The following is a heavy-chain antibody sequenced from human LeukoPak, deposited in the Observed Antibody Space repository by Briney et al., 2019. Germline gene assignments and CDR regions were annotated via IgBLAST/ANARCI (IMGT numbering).Heavy chain of an antibody. J-gene: IGHJ4*02. Sequence: GASVKVSCKVSGYTLTELSMHWVRQAPGKGLEWMGGFDPEDGETIYAQKFQGRVTMTEDTSTDTAYMELSSLRSEDTAVYYCATRTGENYDFWSGDYWGQGTLVTVSS. CDR3: ATRTGENYDFWSGDY. CDR1: GYTLTELS. CDR2: FDPEDGET. V-gene: IGHV1-24*01. D-gene: IGHD3-3*01.